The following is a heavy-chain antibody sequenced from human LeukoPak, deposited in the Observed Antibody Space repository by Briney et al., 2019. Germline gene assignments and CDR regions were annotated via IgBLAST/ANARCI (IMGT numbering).Heavy chain of an antibody. CDR1: GGSFSGYY. CDR3: ARSIVDSSSWYNRPRRVFDI. V-gene: IGHV4-34*01. J-gene: IGHJ3*02. Sequence: SETLSLTCAVYGGSFSGYYWSWIRQPPGKGLEWIGEINHSGSTNYNPSLKSRVTISVDTSKNQFSLKLSAVTAAGTAVYYCARSIVDSSSWYNRPRRVFDIWGQGTMLTVSS. D-gene: IGHD6-13*01. CDR2: INHSGST.